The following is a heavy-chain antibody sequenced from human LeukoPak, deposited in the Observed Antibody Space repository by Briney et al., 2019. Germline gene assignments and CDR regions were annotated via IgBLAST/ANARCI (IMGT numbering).Heavy chain of an antibody. CDR1: GFTFSNAW. V-gene: IGHV4-34*01. D-gene: IGHD6-19*01. CDR2: INHSGST. Sequence: PGGSLRLSCAASGFTFSNAWMSWVRQAPGKGLEWIGEINHSGSTNYNPSLKSRVTISVDTSKNQFSLKLSSVTAADTAVYYCARGQQWLGPGAFDIWGQGTMVTVSS. J-gene: IGHJ3*02. CDR3: ARGQQWLGPGAFDI.